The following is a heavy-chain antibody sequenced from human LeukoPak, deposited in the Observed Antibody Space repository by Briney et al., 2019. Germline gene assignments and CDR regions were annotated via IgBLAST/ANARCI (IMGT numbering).Heavy chain of an antibody. J-gene: IGHJ4*02. CDR2: INPNSGGT. CDR3: ARDQYYDSSGLLDY. D-gene: IGHD3-22*01. Sequence: ASVKVSCKASGYTFTGYYMHWVRQAPGQGLEWMGWINPNSGGTNYAQKFQGRVTMTRDTSISTAYMELSRLRSDDTAVYYCARDQYYDSSGLLDYWGQGTLVTVSS. V-gene: IGHV1-2*02. CDR1: GYTFTGYY.